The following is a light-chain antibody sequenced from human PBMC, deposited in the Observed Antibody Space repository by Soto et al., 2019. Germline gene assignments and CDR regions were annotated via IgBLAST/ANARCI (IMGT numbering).Light chain of an antibody. CDR1: QSVGSK. CDR3: QQYTKRWT. J-gene: IGKJ1*01. CDR2: SAA. Sequence: EIVMTQSPATLSVSPGERVTLSCRASQSVGSKLAWYQKKPGQAPRLLIYSAATRATGIPARFSGSGSWTEFTLTISSRKSEDFGVYYLQQYTKRWTFGQGTKVEIK. V-gene: IGKV3-15*01.